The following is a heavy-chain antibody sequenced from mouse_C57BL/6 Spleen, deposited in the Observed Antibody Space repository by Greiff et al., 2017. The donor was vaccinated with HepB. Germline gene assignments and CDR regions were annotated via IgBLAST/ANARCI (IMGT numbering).Heavy chain of an antibody. Sequence: VQLQQSGAELVKPGASVKISCKASGYAFSSYWMNWVKQRPGKGLEWIGQIYPGDGDTNYNGKFKGKATLTADKSSSTAYMQISSLTSEDSAVYFCARSYDYDAFDYWGQGTTLTVSS. D-gene: IGHD2-4*01. CDR1: GYAFSSYW. V-gene: IGHV1-80*01. CDR2: IYPGDGDT. J-gene: IGHJ2*01. CDR3: ARSYDYDAFDY.